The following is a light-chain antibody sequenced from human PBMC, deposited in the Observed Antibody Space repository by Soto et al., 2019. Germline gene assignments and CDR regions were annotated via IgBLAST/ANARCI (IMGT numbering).Light chain of an antibody. CDR3: QQYNAYSWT. CDR1: QSISNW. Sequence: DIQMTQSPSTLSASVGDRVTITCRASQSISNWLAWYQQKPGKAPKLLIYDASSLESGVPSRFSGSGSGTGFTLTISSLQPDDVATYYCQQYNAYSWTFGQGTKVEIK. CDR2: DAS. V-gene: IGKV1-5*01. J-gene: IGKJ1*01.